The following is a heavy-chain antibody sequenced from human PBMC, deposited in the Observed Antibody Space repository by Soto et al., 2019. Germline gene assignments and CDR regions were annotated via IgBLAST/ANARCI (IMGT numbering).Heavy chain of an antibody. CDR2: ILPIMDSV. V-gene: IGHV1-69*08. D-gene: IGHD2-15*01. CDR3: ARIPRYSYATSDPFDN. Sequence: SVKVSCKASGGTFNTYTFSWVRQAPGQGLEWMGSILPIMDSVNYAHDFRGRLSITADPSTTTAYMELTSLISHDTAMYYCARIPRYSYATSDPFDNWGQGTLVTVSS. J-gene: IGHJ4*02. CDR1: GGTFNTYT.